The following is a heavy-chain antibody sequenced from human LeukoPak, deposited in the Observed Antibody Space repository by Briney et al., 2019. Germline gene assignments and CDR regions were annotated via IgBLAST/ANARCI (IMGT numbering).Heavy chain of an antibody. CDR1: GFTFSNYW. CDR3: AKDDSPTAWYRSLDY. CDR2: VSYDGSNK. Sequence: HPGGSLRLSCVASGFTFSNYWMTWVRQAPGKGLEWVAVVSYDGSNKYYADSVKGRFTISRDNSKNTLYLQMNSLRPEDTAVYYCAKDDSPTAWYRSLDYWGQGTLVTVSS. D-gene: IGHD3-22*01. J-gene: IGHJ4*02. V-gene: IGHV3-30*18.